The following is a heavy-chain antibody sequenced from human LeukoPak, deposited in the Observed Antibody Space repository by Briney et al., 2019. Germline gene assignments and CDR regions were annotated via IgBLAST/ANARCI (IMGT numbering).Heavy chain of an antibody. CDR3: ARGERWLQYNDY. D-gene: IGHD5-24*01. J-gene: IGHJ4*02. Sequence: PSETLSLTCAVCGGSFSGYYWSWICQPPGKGLEWIGEINHSGSTNYNPSLKSRVTISVDTSKNQFSLKLSSVTAADTAVYYCARGERWLQYNDYWGQGTLVTVSS. CDR1: GGSFSGYY. CDR2: INHSGST. V-gene: IGHV4-34*01.